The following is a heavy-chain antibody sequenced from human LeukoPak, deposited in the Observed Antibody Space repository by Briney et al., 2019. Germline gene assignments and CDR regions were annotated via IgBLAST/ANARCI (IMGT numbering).Heavy chain of an antibody. CDR2: ISSSSSYI. Sequence: GGSLRLSCAASGFTFSSYSMNWVRQAPGKGLEWVSSISSSSSYIYYADSVKGRFTISRDNAKNSLYLQMNSLRAEDTAVYYCARDVTITLSMDVWGQGTTVTVSS. D-gene: IGHD3-9*01. CDR1: GFTFSSYS. V-gene: IGHV3-21*01. J-gene: IGHJ6*02. CDR3: ARDVTITLSMDV.